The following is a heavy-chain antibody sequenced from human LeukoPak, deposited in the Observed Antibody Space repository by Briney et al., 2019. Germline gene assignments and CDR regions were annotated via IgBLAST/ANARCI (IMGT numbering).Heavy chain of an antibody. CDR2: IYSGGST. J-gene: IGHJ6*03. D-gene: IGHD3-22*01. CDR1: GFVVSSNY. Sequence: GGSLRLSCAASGFVVSSNYRTWVRQAPGKGLEWVSVIYSGGSTYDADSVKGRFTISRDNSKNTVYLQMNSLRAEDTAVYYCARVLGYDSIGYHSDYMDVWGKGTTVTVSS. V-gene: IGHV3-53*01. CDR3: ARVLGYDSIGYHSDYMDV.